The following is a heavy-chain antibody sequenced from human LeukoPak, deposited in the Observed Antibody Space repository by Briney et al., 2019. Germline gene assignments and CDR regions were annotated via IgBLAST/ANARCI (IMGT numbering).Heavy chain of an antibody. CDR2: FSSSSNYI. CDR3: ARDNWIEAHYFDY. J-gene: IGHJ4*02. V-gene: IGHV3-21*01. Sequence: PGGSLRLSCGASGFSFSSYSMNWVRQAPGKGLEWVSSFSSSSNYIHYADSVKGRFTISRDNARNSLYLHMNSLRAEDTAVYYCARDNWIEAHYFDYWGQGTLVTVSS. CDR1: GFSFSSYS. D-gene: IGHD1-20*01.